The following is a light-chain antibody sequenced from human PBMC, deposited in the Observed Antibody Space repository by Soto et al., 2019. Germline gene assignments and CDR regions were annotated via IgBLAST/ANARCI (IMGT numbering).Light chain of an antibody. CDR2: GAS. J-gene: IGKJ4*01. Sequence: DIQMTQSPSSLSASVGDRVTITCQASQDIRKYLNWYQQKPGKAPKLLIYGASNLETGGPSRFSGSGSGTDFTFTISSLQPEDISTYYCQQYESLITFGGGTKVEIK. V-gene: IGKV1-33*01. CDR3: QQYESLIT. CDR1: QDIRKY.